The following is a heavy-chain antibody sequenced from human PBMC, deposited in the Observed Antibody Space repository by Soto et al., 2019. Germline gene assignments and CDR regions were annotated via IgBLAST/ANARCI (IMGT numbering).Heavy chain of an antibody. J-gene: IGHJ4*02. CDR3: ARGGYCSGGSCYGGLRPSDY. V-gene: IGHV1-18*01. Sequence: ASVKVSCKASGYTFTSYGISWVRQAPGQGLEWMGWISAYNGNTNYAQKLQGRVTMTTDTSTSTAYMELRSLRSDDTAVYYCARGGYCSGGSCYGGLRPSDYWGQGTLVTVSS. CDR2: ISAYNGNT. D-gene: IGHD2-15*01. CDR1: GYTFTSYG.